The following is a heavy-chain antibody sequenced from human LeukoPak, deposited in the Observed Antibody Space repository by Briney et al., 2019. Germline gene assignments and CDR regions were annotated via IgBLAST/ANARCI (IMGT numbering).Heavy chain of an antibody. V-gene: IGHV4-34*01. J-gene: IGHJ6*03. Sequence: SETLSLTCAVSGGSISPYYWSWIRQPPGKGLEWIGEINHSGSTNYNPSLKSRVTISVDTSKNQFSLRLSSVTAADTAVYYCARTRGVVPAAYPYYYYCMDVWGKGTTVTVSS. CDR3: ARTRGVVPAAYPYYYYCMDV. CDR2: INHSGST. CDR1: GGSISPYY. D-gene: IGHD2-2*01.